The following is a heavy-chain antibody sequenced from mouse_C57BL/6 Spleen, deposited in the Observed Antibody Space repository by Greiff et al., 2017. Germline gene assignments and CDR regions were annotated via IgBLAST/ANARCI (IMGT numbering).Heavy chain of an antibody. CDR2: IDPEDGDT. CDR3: TTFYYGNSGGAMDY. Sequence: EVQLPPSGAELVRPGASVKLSCTASGFNIKDYLMHWVKQRPEQGLEWIGRIDPEDGDTEYAPKFQGKATMTADTSANTAYLQISSLTSEDTAVYYCTTFYYGNSGGAMDYWGQGTSVTVSS. V-gene: IGHV14-1*01. D-gene: IGHD2-1*01. CDR1: GFNIKDYL. J-gene: IGHJ4*01.